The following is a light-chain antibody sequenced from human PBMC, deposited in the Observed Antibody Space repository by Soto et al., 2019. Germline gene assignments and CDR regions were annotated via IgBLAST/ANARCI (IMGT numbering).Light chain of an antibody. J-gene: IGLJ1*01. Sequence: QSVLTQPASVSGSPGQSITISCTGTSSDVGGYNYVSWYQQHPGKAPKLMIYEDSNRPSGVSNRFSGSKSGNTASLTISGLHAEDAADYYCSSYTSRSTQVFGTGTKLTVL. V-gene: IGLV2-14*01. CDR2: EDS. CDR3: SSYTSRSTQV. CDR1: SSDVGGYNY.